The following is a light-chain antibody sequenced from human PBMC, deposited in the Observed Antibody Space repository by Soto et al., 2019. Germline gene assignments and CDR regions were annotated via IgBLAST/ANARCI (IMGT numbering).Light chain of an antibody. J-gene: IGKJ1*01. V-gene: IGKV1-9*01. CDR2: AAS. Sequence: DIKLTQTPSYLSASVGDRVTITCRASQGIYSYLAWYQQKPGKAPKLLIFAASTLLSGVPSRFSGSGSGTEFTRTISSLQPEDFATYYCQQLNSYSTWTVGQGTKVEIK. CDR3: QQLNSYSTWT. CDR1: QGIYSY.